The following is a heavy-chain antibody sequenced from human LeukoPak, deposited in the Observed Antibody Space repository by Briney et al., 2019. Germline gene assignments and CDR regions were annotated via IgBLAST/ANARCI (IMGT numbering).Heavy chain of an antibody. V-gene: IGHV1-24*01. Sequence: ASVKVSCKVSGYTLTELSMHWVRQTPGKGLEWMGAFDPEDGETIYAQKFQGRVTMTEDTSTDTAYMELSSLRSEDTAVYHCAIERPGIAAAGTLNWFDPWGQRTLVTVSS. D-gene: IGHD6-13*01. CDR1: GYTLTELS. CDR3: AIERPGIAAAGTLNWFDP. J-gene: IGHJ5*02. CDR2: FDPEDGET.